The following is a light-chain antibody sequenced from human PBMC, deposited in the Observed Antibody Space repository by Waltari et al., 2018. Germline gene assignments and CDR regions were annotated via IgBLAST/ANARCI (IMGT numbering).Light chain of an antibody. CDR3: MQGTHWPWT. V-gene: IGKV2-30*01. Sequence: DVVMTQSPLSLPVTLGPPASISCSSRQGIVYSDGDTYLSWFQQGPGQSPRRLIYRVSKRDSGVPDRFSGSGSGTDFTLKISRVEAEDVGVYYCMQGTHWPWTFGQGTKVEIK. CDR1: QGIVYSDGDTY. J-gene: IGKJ1*01. CDR2: RVS.